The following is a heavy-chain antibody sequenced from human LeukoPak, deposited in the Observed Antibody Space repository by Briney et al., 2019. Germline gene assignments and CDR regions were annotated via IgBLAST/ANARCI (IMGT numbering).Heavy chain of an antibody. J-gene: IGHJ5*02. CDR2: IIPIFGTA. V-gene: IGHV1-69*05. D-gene: IGHD6-25*01. Sequence: GASVKVSCKASGGTFSSYTISWVRQAPGQGLEWMGGIIPIFGTANYAQKFQGRVTITTDESTSTAYMELSSLRSEDTAVYYCARGSGGYNWFDPWGQGTLVTVSS. CDR1: GGTFSSYT. CDR3: ARGSGGYNWFDP.